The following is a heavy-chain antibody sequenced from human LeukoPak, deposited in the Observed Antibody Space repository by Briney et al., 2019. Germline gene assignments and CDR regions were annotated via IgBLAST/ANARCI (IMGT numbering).Heavy chain of an antibody. V-gene: IGHV1-2*06. CDR2: INPNSGGT. D-gene: IGHD6-13*01. J-gene: IGHJ5*02. CDR1: GYTFTGYS. Sequence: GASVKVSCKASGYTFTGYSMHWVRQAPGQGLEWMGRINPNSGGTNYAQKFQGRVTMTRDTSISTAYMELSRLRSDDTAMYYCARGYSSSWYRGWFDPWGQGTLVTVSS. CDR3: ARGYSSSWYRGWFDP.